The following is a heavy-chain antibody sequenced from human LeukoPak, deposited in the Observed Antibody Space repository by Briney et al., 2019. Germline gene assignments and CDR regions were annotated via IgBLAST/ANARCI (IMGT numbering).Heavy chain of an antibody. CDR2: IIPILGIA. V-gene: IGHV1-69*04. CDR3: ARAGGIAPQADEPGIAAAGPSYFDY. Sequence: SVKVSCKASGGTFSSYAISWVRQAPGQGLEWMGRIIPILGIANYAQKFQGRVTITADKSTSTAYMELSSLRSEDTAVYYCARAGGIAPQADEPGIAAAGPSYFDYWGQGTLVTVSS. CDR1: GGTFSSYA. D-gene: IGHD6-13*01. J-gene: IGHJ4*02.